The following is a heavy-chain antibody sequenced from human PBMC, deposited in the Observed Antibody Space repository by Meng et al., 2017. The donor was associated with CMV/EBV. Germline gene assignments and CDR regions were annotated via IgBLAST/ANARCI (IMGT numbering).Heavy chain of an antibody. CDR2: ISSSSSYI. V-gene: IGHV3-21*01. J-gene: IGHJ4*02. Sequence: CAAYGFTFSSYSMNWVRQAPGKGLEWVSSISSSSSYIYYADSVKGRFTISRDNAKNSLYLQMNSLRAEDTAVYYCARDKWELLTRFDYWGQGTLVTVSS. CDR1: GFTFSSYS. CDR3: ARDKWELLTRFDY. D-gene: IGHD1-26*01.